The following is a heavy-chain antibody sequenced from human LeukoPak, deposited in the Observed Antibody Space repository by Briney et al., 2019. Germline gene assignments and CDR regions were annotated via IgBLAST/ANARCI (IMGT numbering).Heavy chain of an antibody. CDR3: ARVGLWGSSWYRSRLQFDP. V-gene: IGHV4-34*01. Sequence: SETLSLTCAVYGGSFSGYYWSWIRQPPGKELEWIGEINHSGSTNYNPSLKSRVTISVDTSKNQFSLKLSSVTAADTAVYYCARVGLWGSSWYRSRLQFDPWGQGTLVTVSS. J-gene: IGHJ5*02. D-gene: IGHD6-13*01. CDR1: GGSFSGYY. CDR2: INHSGST.